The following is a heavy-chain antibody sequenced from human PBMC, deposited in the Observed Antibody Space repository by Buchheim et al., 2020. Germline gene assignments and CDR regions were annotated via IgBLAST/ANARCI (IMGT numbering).Heavy chain of an antibody. V-gene: IGHV3-33*01. CDR1: GFTFSSYG. J-gene: IGHJ4*02. D-gene: IGHD3-22*01. CDR3: ARQFGDSSGYDY. CDR2: IGYDGSNK. Sequence: QVQLVESGGGVVQPGRSLRLSCAASGFTFSSYGMHWVRQAPGKGLEWVAVIGYDGSNKYYADSVKGRFTISRDNSKNKLYLQMNSLRAEDTAVYYCARQFGDSSGYDYWGQGTL.